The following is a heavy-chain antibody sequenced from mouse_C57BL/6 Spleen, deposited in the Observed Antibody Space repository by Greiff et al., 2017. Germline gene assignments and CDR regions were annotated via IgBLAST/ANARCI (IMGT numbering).Heavy chain of an antibody. D-gene: IGHD2-5*01. CDR3: AKTPAYYSNDYAMDY. V-gene: IGHV2-2*01. J-gene: IGHJ4*01. CDR1: GFSLTSYG. Sequence: VKLQESGPGLVQPSQSLSITCTVSGFSLTSYGVHWVRQSPGKGLEWLGVIWSGGSTDYNAAFISRLSISKDNSKSQVFFKMNSLQADDTAIYYCAKTPAYYSNDYAMDYWGQGTSVTVSS. CDR2: IWSGGST.